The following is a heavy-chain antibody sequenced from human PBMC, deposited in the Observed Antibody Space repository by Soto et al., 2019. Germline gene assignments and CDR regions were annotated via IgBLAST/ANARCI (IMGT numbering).Heavy chain of an antibody. V-gene: IGHV4-39*01. CDR3: ARPEAALWFGELSPPLV. Sequence: QLQLQESGPGLVKPSETLSLTCTVSGGSISSSSYYWGWIRQPPGKGLEWIGSISYSGSTYYNPSLKSRVTISVDTSKNQFSLKLSSVTAADTAVYYCARPEAALWFGELSPPLVWGQGTLVTVSS. D-gene: IGHD3-10*01. CDR1: GGSISSSSYY. J-gene: IGHJ4*02. CDR2: ISYSGST.